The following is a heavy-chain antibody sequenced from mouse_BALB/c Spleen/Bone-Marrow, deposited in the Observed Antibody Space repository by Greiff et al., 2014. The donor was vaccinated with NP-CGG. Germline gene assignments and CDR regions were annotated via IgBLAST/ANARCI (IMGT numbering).Heavy chain of an antibody. D-gene: IGHD2-1*01. CDR1: GFSLTSYG. CDR3: AKDLRGNYVRAMDY. CDR2: IWRGGST. Sequence: QVQLQQPGPGLVQPSQSLSITYTVSGFSLTSYGVHWVRQSPGKGLEWLGVIWRGGSTDYNAAFMSRLSITKDNSKSQVFFKMNSLQADDTAIYYCAKDLRGNYVRAMDYWGQGTSVTVSS. J-gene: IGHJ4*01. V-gene: IGHV2-5*01.